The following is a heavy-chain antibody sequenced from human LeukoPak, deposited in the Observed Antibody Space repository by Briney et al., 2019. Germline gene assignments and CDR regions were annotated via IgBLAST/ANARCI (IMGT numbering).Heavy chain of an antibody. CDR1: GGSFSGYY. CDR3: ARGGGYSGYGSDY. J-gene: IGHJ4*02. D-gene: IGHD5-12*01. Sequence: SETLSLTCAVYGGSFSGYYWSWIRQPPGKGLEWIGEINHSGSTNYNPSLKSRVTISVDTSENQFSLKLSSVTAADTAVYYCARGGGYSGYGSDYWGQGTLVTVSS. CDR2: INHSGST. V-gene: IGHV4-34*01.